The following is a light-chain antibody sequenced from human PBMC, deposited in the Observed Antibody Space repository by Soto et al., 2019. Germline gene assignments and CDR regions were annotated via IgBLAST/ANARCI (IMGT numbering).Light chain of an antibody. CDR3: PQYTSYSGT. CDR2: DAS. V-gene: IGKV1-5*01. J-gene: IGKJ1*01. CDR1: QSISSW. Sequence: DIRRTKYHSTLSASVGDRVTITCRASQSISSWLAWYQQKPGKAPKLLIYDASSLESGVPSRFSGSGSGTEFTLTISSLQPDDFAPYYCPQYTSYSGTFGQGAKVDIK.